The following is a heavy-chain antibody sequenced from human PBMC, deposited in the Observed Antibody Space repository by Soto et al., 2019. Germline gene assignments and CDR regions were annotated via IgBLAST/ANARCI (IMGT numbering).Heavy chain of an antibody. Sequence: SETLSLTCAVSGGSISSGGYSWSWIRQPPGKGLEWIGYIYHSGSTYYNPSLKSRVTISVDRSKNQFSLKLSSVTAADTAVYYCARSYYDSSGYYEHGAFDIWGQGTMVTVSS. CDR3: ARSYYDSSGYYEHGAFDI. CDR2: IYHSGST. J-gene: IGHJ3*02. D-gene: IGHD3-22*01. V-gene: IGHV4-30-2*01. CDR1: GGSISSGGYS.